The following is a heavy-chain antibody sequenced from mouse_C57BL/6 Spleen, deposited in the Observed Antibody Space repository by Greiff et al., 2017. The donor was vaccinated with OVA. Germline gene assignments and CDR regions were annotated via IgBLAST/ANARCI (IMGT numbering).Heavy chain of an antibody. Sequence: ESGPGLVKPSQSLSLTCSVTGYSITSGYYWNWIRQFPGNKLEWMGYISYDGSNNYNPSLKNRISITRDTSKNQFFLKLNSVTTEDTATYYCARDYGSSYRAMDYWGQGTSVTVSS. D-gene: IGHD1-1*01. CDR2: ISYDGSN. J-gene: IGHJ4*01. V-gene: IGHV3-6*01. CDR3: ARDYGSSYRAMDY. CDR1: GYSITSGYY.